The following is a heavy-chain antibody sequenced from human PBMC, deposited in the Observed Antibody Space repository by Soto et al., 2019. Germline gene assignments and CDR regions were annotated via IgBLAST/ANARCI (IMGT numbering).Heavy chain of an antibody. CDR1: GGSISSYY. Sequence: SETLSLTCTVSGGSISSYYWSWIRQPPGKGLEWIGYIYYSGSTNYNPSLKSRVTISVDTSKNQFSLKLSSVTAADTAVYYCARDTPYCGGDCYGFDIWGQGTMVTVS. J-gene: IGHJ3*02. CDR2: IYYSGST. CDR3: ARDTPYCGGDCYGFDI. V-gene: IGHV4-59*01. D-gene: IGHD2-21*02.